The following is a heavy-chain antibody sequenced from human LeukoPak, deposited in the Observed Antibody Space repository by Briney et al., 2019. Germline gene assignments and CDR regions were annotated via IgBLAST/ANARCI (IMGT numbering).Heavy chain of an antibody. CDR2: INPKSGGT. CDR1: GYTFTGYY. CDR3: ARWFYGSVSYYKMALGY. J-gene: IGHJ4*02. Sequence: ASVKDSCKAPGYTFTGYYMRWVPQAPRQGLGWMGWINPKSGGTNYGQKFQGRVTMPRDTSIGTAYMELSRLGSDGTAVYYCARWFYGSVSYYKMALGYWGQGALVTVSS. V-gene: IGHV1-2*02. D-gene: IGHD3-10*01.